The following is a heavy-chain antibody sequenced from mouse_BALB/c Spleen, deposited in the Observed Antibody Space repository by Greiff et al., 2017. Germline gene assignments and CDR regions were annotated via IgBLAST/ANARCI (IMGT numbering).Heavy chain of an antibody. CDR3: ARGYGNYGAMDY. V-gene: IGHV5-6-5*01. CDR1: GFTFSSYA. CDR2: ISSGGST. J-gene: IGHJ4*01. D-gene: IGHD2-1*01. Sequence: EVKLEESGGGLVKPGGSLKLSCAASGFTFSSYAMSWVRQTPEKRLEWVASISSGGSTYYPDSVKGRFTISRDNARNILYLQMSSLRSEDTAMYYCARGYGNYGAMDYWGQGTSVTVSS.